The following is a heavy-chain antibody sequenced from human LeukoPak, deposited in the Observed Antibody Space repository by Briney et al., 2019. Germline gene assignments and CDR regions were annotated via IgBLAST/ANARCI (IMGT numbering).Heavy chain of an antibody. Sequence: PGGSLRLSCAASGFTFDDYTMHWVRQAPGKGLEWVSLISWVGGSTYYADSRKGRYTISRDNSKNSLYLQMNSLRTEDTALYYCAKGAGPAPTIDDFFQHWGQGTLVTVSS. CDR2: ISWVGGST. D-gene: IGHD3-9*01. J-gene: IGHJ1*01. V-gene: IGHV3-43*01. CDR1: GFTFDDYT. CDR3: AKGAGPAPTIDDFFQH.